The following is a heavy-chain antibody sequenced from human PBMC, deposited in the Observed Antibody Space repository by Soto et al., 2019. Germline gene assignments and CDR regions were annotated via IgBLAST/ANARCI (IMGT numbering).Heavy chain of an antibody. CDR2: IFWDDDK. CDR1: GFSLTTRGVA. V-gene: IGHV2-5*02. CDR3: AHRSRGYAYYFDQ. J-gene: IGHJ4*02. Sequence: QITLKESGPALVRPTQTLTLTCSFSGFSLTTRGVAVGWIRQPPGKALEWLALIFWDDDKWYSPSLRSRLTITEDTSKTQVVRTMTTRNPVDTATYYCAHRSRGYAYYFDQWGQGTLVTVYS. D-gene: IGHD5-12*01.